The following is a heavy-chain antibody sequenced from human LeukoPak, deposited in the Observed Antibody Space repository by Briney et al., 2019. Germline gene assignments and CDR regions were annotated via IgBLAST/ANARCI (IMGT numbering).Heavy chain of an antibody. Sequence: SGTLSLTCAVSGGSISSSNWWSWVRPPPGKGLEWIGEIYHSGSTNYNPSLKSRVTISVDKSKNQFSLKLSSVTAADTAVYYYARVQPHGSGYYLDAFDIWGQGTMVTVSS. CDR2: IYHSGST. V-gene: IGHV4-4*02. D-gene: IGHD3-3*01. CDR1: GGSISSSNW. CDR3: ARVQPHGSGYYLDAFDI. J-gene: IGHJ3*02.